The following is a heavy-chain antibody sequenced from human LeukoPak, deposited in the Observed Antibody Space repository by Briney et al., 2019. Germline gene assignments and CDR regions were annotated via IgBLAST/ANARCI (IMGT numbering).Heavy chain of an antibody. CDR2: INHSGST. CDR3: MPGYSSSWYVDY. V-gene: IGHV4-34*01. CDR1: GGSFSGYY. Sequence: SETLSLTRAVYGGSFSGYYWSWLRQPPGKGREWSGEINHSGSTNYTPSLPSRVTISVDTSKNQFSLTLNCVTAADTAVYYCMPGYSSSWYVDYWGQGTLVTVSS. D-gene: IGHD6-13*01. J-gene: IGHJ4*02.